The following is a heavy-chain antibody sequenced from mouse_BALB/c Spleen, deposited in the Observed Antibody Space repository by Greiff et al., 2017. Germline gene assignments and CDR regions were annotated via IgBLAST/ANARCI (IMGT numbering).Heavy chain of an antibody. V-gene: IGHV1-69*02. CDR3: APLLYYCDD. CDR1: GYTFTSYW. J-gene: IGHJ2*01. CDR2: IDPSDSYT. D-gene: IGHD1-1*01. Sequence: QVQLQQSGAELVKPGASVKLSCTASGYTFTSYWMHWVQQRPGKGLEWIGEIDPSDSYTYYNQKFKGKATLTVDKSSSTAYMQVSSLTSEDSAVYYCAPLLYYCDDWGQGTTRTVSS.